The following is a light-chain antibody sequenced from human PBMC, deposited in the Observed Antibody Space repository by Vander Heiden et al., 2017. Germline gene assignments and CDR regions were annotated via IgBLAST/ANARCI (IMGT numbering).Light chain of an antibody. J-gene: IGKJ1*01. CDR2: GVS. Sequence: EIVLTQSPGPLSLSPGERATLSCRASQSVNSYLAWYQQQPAQAPRLLISGVSSRATGIPDRFSGSGSGTDFTLTISRLEPEDSAVYYCQHYGGSPWAFGQGTKVEIK. V-gene: IGKV3-20*01. CDR3: QHYGGSPWA. CDR1: QSVNSY.